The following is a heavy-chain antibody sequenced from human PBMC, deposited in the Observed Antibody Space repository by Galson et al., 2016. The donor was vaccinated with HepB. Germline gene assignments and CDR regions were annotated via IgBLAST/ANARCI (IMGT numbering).Heavy chain of an antibody. D-gene: IGHD6-19*01. CDR2: ISGAGGST. CDR1: GFPFGRYA. V-gene: IGHV3-23*01. CDR3: TRFTQEWLDRVYYFDY. Sequence: SLRLSCAASGFPFGRYAMSWGRQAPGKGLEWVSAISGAGGSTYYAGSVQGRFTSSRDRSTNTMYLQMNSLRTDDTAVYYCTRFTQEWLDRVYYFDYWGQGTLVTVSS. J-gene: IGHJ4*02.